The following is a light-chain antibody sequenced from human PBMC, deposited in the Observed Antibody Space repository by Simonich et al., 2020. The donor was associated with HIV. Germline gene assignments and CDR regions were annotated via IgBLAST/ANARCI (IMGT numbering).Light chain of an antibody. CDR2: DAS. J-gene: IGKJ2*01. CDR1: QGIKNA. CDR3: QQSNSYPT. Sequence: AIQLTQSPSSLSASVGDRVTITCRASQGIKNALIWYQQKPGKAPKVLIFDASSLESGVPSRFSGSGSGTDFTHTISSLQPEDFATYYCQQSNSYPTFGQGTKLEIK. V-gene: IGKV1-13*02.